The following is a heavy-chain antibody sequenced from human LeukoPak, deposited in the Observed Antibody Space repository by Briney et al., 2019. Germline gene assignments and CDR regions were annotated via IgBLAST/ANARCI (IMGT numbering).Heavy chain of an antibody. CDR2: IKRKGDDGTI. Sequence: GGSLRLSCAASGFTFSNAWMRWVRQARGRGLEWVGRIKRKGDDGTIDYAAPVKGRLSISRDDSKNTLYLQMNSLKSEDTAVYYCTAGTGRSDFDYWGQGTLVTVSS. D-gene: IGHD3/OR15-3a*01. V-gene: IGHV3-15*01. CDR1: GFTFSNAW. CDR3: TAGTGRSDFDY. J-gene: IGHJ4*02.